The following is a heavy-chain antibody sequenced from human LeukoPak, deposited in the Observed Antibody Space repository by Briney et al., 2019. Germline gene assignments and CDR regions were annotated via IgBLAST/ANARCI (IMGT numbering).Heavy chain of an antibody. V-gene: IGHV3-9*01. J-gene: IGHJ5*02. D-gene: IGHD3-16*01. CDR2: ISWNSGSI. CDR3: ARDKNWGSVPNWFDP. Sequence: GGSLRLSCAASGFTFDDYAMHWVRQAPGKGLEWVSGISWNSGSIGYADSVKGRFTISRDNAKNSLYLQMNSLRAEDTAVYYCARDKNWGSVPNWFDPWGQGTLVTVSS. CDR1: GFTFDDYA.